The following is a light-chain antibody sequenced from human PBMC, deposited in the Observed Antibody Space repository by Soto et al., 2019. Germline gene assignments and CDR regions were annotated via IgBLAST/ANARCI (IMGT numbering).Light chain of an antibody. CDR1: QSFTNAY. J-gene: IGKJ2*01. Sequence: EIVLTQSPGTLSFSPGERATLSCRASQSFTNAYLAWYQQKPGQAPRLLIYRASSRATGIPDRFSGSGSGTDITLTIGRLETEDFAVYYCQQSVSSPYTFGQVTKLEL. CDR2: RAS. CDR3: QQSVSSPYT. V-gene: IGKV3-20*01.